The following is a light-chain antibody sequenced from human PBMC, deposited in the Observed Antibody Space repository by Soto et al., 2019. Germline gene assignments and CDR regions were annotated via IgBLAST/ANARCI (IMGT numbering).Light chain of an antibody. Sequence: EVVLTQSPATLSVSPGERATLSCRACQSVSTFLAWYRQKPGQAPRLLIYDASKRATGVPARFSGSGSGTGFTLTISSVEPEDFAVYYCQQRSDWLPITFGQGTRLEIK. V-gene: IGKV3-11*01. J-gene: IGKJ5*01. CDR2: DAS. CDR3: QQRSDWLPIT. CDR1: QSVSTF.